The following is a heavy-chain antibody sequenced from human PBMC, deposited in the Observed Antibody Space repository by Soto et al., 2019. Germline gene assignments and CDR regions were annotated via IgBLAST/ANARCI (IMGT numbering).Heavy chain of an antibody. CDR2: IFWDDDK. CDR3: AHRPRGYAYYFDF. CDR1: GFSLSTRGVG. V-gene: IGHV2-5*02. J-gene: IGHJ4*02. D-gene: IGHD5-12*01. Sequence: QITLKESGPTLMKPTQTLTLTCTFSGFSLSTRGVGVAWIRQPPGKALEWLALIFWDDDKWYNPFLKSRLTITEDTSKNQVVLIMTNMDPVDTATYYCAHRPRGYAYYFDFWGQGTLVTVSS.